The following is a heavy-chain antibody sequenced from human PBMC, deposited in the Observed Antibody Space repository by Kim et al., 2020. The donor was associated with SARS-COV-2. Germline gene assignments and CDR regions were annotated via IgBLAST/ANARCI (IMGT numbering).Heavy chain of an antibody. CDR3: ARGRITMFGVVTEFDY. D-gene: IGHD3-3*01. V-gene: IGHV4-31*02. J-gene: IGHJ4*02. Sequence: LTSRVTISVDTSKNQFSLKLSSVTAADTAVYYCARGRITMFGVVTEFDYWGQGTLVTVSS.